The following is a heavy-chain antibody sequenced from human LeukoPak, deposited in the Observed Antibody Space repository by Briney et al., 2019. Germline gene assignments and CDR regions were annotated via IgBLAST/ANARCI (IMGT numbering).Heavy chain of an antibody. CDR1: GGSFSGYY. V-gene: IGHV4-34*01. CDR3: ASWRYYYDDSGHYSGDY. CDR2: FYYSGRT. D-gene: IGHD3-22*01. J-gene: IGHJ4*02. Sequence: SETLSLTCAVYGGSFSGYYWSWIRQPPGKGLEWIGSFYYSGRTYYNPSLKSRVSISVDTSKNQFSLKLSSVTAADTAVYYCASWRYYYDDSGHYSGDYWGQGTLVTVSS.